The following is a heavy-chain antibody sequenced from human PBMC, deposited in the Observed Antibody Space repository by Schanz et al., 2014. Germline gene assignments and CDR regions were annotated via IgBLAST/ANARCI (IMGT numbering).Heavy chain of an antibody. CDR3: ARDSLRGATGGYGMDV. CDR1: GGSFSGYY. J-gene: IGHJ6*02. Sequence: QVQLRQWGAGLLRPSETLSLTCAVYGGSFSGYYWTWIRQPPGKGLEWIGEINHSGNTNYNASLKSRVTISVDKSKNQFSLKVRSVTAADTAVYYCARDSLRGATGGYGMDVWGQGTTVTVSS. V-gene: IGHV4-34*01. D-gene: IGHD2-8*02. CDR2: INHSGNT.